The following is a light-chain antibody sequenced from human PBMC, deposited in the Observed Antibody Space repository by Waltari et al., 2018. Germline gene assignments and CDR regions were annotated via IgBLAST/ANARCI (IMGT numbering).Light chain of an antibody. CDR2: GAS. CDR1: QSFSSN. V-gene: IGKV3-15*01. CDR3: QHQGT. Sequence: EIVMTQSPATLSVSPGERATLSCRASQSFSSNLAWYQQKPGQAPRLLIYGASTRATGIPARFSGSGSGTEFTLTISSLQSEDFAVYYCQHQGTFGQGTKVEIK. J-gene: IGKJ2*01.